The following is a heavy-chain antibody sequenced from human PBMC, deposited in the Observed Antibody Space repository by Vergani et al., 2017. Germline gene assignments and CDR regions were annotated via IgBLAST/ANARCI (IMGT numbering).Heavy chain of an antibody. CDR1: GFTFSSYW. D-gene: IGHD6-6*01. CDR2: ISGSGGST. Sequence: EVQLVESGGGLVQPGGSLRLSCAASGFTFSSYWMSWVRQAPGKGLEWVSAISGSGGSTYYADSVKGRFTISRDNSKNTLYLQMNSLRAEDTAVYYCARDRMGIIAARPSWFDPWGQGTLVTVSS. J-gene: IGHJ5*02. V-gene: IGHV3-23*04. CDR3: ARDRMGIIAARPSWFDP.